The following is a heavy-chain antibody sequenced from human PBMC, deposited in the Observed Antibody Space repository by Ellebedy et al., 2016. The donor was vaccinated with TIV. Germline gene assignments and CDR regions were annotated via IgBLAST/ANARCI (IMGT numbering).Heavy chain of an antibody. CDR1: RGTFSSYA. CDR2: IIPIFGTA. CDR3: ARFGLRDAFDI. Sequence: SVKVSXKASRGTFSSYAISWVRQAPGQGLEWMGGIIPIFGTANYAQKFQGRVTITADESTSTAYMELSSLRSEDTAVYYCARFGLRDAFDIWGQGTMVTVSS. V-gene: IGHV1-69*13. D-gene: IGHD3-16*01. J-gene: IGHJ3*02.